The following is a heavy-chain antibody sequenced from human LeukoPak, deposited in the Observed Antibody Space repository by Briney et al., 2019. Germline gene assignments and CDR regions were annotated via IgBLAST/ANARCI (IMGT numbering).Heavy chain of an antibody. Sequence: PSETLSLTCTVSGGSISSYYWSWIRQPAGKGLEWIGRIYTSGSTNYNPSLKSRVTMSVDTSKNQFSLKLSSVTAADTAVYYCARDRGYCSSTSCYGVDWFDPWGRGTLVTVSS. V-gene: IGHV4-4*07. CDR1: GGSISSYY. J-gene: IGHJ5*02. CDR3: ARDRGYCSSTSCYGVDWFDP. D-gene: IGHD2-2*01. CDR2: IYTSGST.